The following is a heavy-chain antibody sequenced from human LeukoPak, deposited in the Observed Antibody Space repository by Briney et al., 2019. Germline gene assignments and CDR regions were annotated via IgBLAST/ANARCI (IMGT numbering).Heavy chain of an antibody. J-gene: IGHJ3*02. Sequence: GGSLRLSCAASGFTFNYYGMHWVRQAPGKGLEWVAVIYDDGSKQYYADSVKGRFTISRDNSKNTLYLQMKSLRVEDTAVYYCARESGSQAVDAFDIWGQGTMVTVSS. CDR1: GFTFNYYG. V-gene: IGHV3-33*01. CDR2: IYDDGSKQ. D-gene: IGHD1-26*01. CDR3: ARESGSQAVDAFDI.